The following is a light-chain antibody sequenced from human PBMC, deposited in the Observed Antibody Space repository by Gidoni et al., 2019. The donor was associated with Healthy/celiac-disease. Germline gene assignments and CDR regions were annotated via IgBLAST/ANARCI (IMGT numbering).Light chain of an antibody. V-gene: IGKV4-1*01. CDR2: WAS. CDR1: QRVLYSSNNKNY. CDR3: QQYYSTPYT. J-gene: IGKJ2*01. Sequence: AMTQSPDSLPVSLGARATTNCKSSQRVLYSSNNKNYLAWYQQKPGQPPKLLIYWASTRETGVPDRFSGSGSGTDFTLTISSLQAEDVAVYYCQQYYSTPYTFGQGTKLEIK.